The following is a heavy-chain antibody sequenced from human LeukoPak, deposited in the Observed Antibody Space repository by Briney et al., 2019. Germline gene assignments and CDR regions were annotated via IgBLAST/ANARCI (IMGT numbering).Heavy chain of an antibody. V-gene: IGHV4-39*01. CDR3: AGNSVAQTSYYFDY. CDR1: GDSISSSKSY. CDR2: IYYSGNT. Sequence: SETLSLTCTVSGDSISSSKSYWGWIRQPPGKGLEWIGSIYYSGNTYYNASLKSRVSISVDTSKNQFSLSLTSVTAADTAVYYCAGNSVAQTSYYFDYWGQGTLVTVSS. D-gene: IGHD4-23*01. J-gene: IGHJ4*02.